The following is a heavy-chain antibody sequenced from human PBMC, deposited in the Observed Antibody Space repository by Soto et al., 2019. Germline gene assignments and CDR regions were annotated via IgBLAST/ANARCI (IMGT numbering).Heavy chain of an antibody. V-gene: IGHV3-33*01. D-gene: IGHD3-3*01. J-gene: IGHJ6*02. CDR1: GFTFSSYG. CDR2: IWYDGSNK. Sequence: GGSLRLSCAASGFTFSSYGMHWVRQAPGKGLEWVAVIWYDGSNKYYADSVKGRFTISRDHSKNTLYLQMKRLRAEDTAVYYCARRYFDLWGGYYYYGKAGWGQGTPVKVS. CDR3: ARRYFDLWGGYYYYGKAG.